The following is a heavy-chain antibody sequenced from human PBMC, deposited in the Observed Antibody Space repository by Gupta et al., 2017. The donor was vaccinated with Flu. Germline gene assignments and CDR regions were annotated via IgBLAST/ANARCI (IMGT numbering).Heavy chain of an antibody. J-gene: IGHJ4*02. Sequence: EVQLLQSGGGLVQPGGSLTLSCVGSGFLFGDYAINWVRQSAGGRMRWVAVISATGAATWYADSVRGRFTISRDNSKDISYLQMNALGPDDSAVYFCVKALHDFTTADTLENWSQGALVTVSS. CDR3: VKALHDFTTADTLEN. CDR1: GFLFGDYA. V-gene: IGHV3-23*01. D-gene: IGHD1-1*01. CDR2: ISATGAAT.